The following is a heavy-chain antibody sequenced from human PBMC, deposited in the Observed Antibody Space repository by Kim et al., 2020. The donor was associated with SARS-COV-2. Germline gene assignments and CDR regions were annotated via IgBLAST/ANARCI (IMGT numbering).Heavy chain of an antibody. Sequence: KNYYDDSVKGLFTISRDNSKTTLYLQMNSLRAEDTAVYYCASNSPYDYVPWGQGTLVTVSS. CDR3: ASNSPYDYVP. CDR2: KN. J-gene: IGHJ5*02. D-gene: IGHD3-16*01. V-gene: IGHV3-30*01.